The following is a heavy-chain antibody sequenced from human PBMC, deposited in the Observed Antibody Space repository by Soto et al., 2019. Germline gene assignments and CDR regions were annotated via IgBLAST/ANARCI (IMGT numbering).Heavy chain of an antibody. D-gene: IGHD6-19*01. J-gene: IGHJ4*02. V-gene: IGHV1-2*04. CDR1: GYTFTGYY. CDR2: INPNSGGT. CDR3: ARGVVGSGWLFDY. Sequence: GASVNVSCKSSGYTFTGYYIHWVRQAPGQGLEWMGWINPNSGGTNYAQKFQGWVTMTRDTSISTAYMELSRLRSDDTAVYYCARGVVGSGWLFDYWGQGTLVTVSS.